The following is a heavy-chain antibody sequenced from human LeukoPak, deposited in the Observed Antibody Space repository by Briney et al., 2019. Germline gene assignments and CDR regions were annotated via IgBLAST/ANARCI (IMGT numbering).Heavy chain of an antibody. CDR3: ARDQTRYYYDSSGYHTWFDP. Sequence: GASVKVSCKVSGYTLTALSMHWVRQAPGKGLEWMGGFDPEDGETIYAQKFQGRVTMTEDTSTDTAYMELSSLRSEDTAVYYCARDQTRYYYDSSGYHTWFDPWGQGTLVTVSS. CDR1: GYTLTALS. J-gene: IGHJ5*02. D-gene: IGHD3-22*01. V-gene: IGHV1-24*01. CDR2: FDPEDGET.